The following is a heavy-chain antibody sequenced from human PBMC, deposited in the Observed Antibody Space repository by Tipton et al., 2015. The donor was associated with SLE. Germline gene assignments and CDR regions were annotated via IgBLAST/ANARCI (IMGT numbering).Heavy chain of an antibody. Sequence: LRLSCTVSGGSIGSYYWSWIRQPPGKGLEWIGYIYYSGSTNYNPSLKSRVTISVDTSKNQFSLKLSSVTAADTAVYYCAREFQLGGFDYWGQGTLVTVSS. D-gene: IGHD7-27*01. CDR1: GGSIGSYY. J-gene: IGHJ4*02. CDR3: AREFQLGGFDY. V-gene: IGHV4-59*01. CDR2: IYYSGST.